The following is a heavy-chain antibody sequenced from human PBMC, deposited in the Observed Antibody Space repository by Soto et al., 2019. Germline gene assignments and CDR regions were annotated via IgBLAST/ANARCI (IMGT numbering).Heavy chain of an antibody. J-gene: IGHJ6*03. CDR2: IYYSGST. Sequence: ETLSLTCTVSGGSISSYYWSWIRQPPGKGLEWIGYIYYSGSTNYNPSLKSRVTISVDTSKNQFSLKLSSVTAADTAVYYCARAVGYCSSTSCYHYYYYYYMDVWGKGTTVTVSS. CDR3: ARAVGYCSSTSCYHYYYYYYMDV. V-gene: IGHV4-59*08. CDR1: GGSISSYY. D-gene: IGHD2-2*01.